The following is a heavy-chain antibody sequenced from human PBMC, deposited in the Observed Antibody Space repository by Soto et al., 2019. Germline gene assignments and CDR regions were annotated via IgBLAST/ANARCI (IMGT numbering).Heavy chain of an antibody. CDR1: GYSISSGYY. D-gene: IGHD3-3*01. Sequence: SETLSLTCAVSGYSISSGYYCGWIRQPPGKGLEWIGSIYHSGSTYYNPSLKSRVTISVDTSKNQFSLKLSSVTAADTAVYYCARDNDDFWSGYYTVVNWFDPWGQGTLVTVSS. J-gene: IGHJ5*02. CDR3: ARDNDDFWSGYYTVVNWFDP. V-gene: IGHV4-38-2*02. CDR2: IYHSGST.